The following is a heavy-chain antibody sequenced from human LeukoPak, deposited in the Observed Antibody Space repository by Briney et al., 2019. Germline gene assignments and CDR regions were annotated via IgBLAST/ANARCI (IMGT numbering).Heavy chain of an antibody. CDR1: GGTFSSYA. CDR3: ARVPRDTAMDSDWFDP. D-gene: IGHD5-18*01. Sequence: VASVKVSCKASGGTFSSYAISWVRQATGQGLEWMGWMNPNSGNTGYAQKFQGRVTMTRNTSISTAYMELSSLRSEDTAVYYCARVPRDTAMDSDWFDPWGQGTLVTVSS. J-gene: IGHJ5*02. CDR2: MNPNSGNT. V-gene: IGHV1-8*02.